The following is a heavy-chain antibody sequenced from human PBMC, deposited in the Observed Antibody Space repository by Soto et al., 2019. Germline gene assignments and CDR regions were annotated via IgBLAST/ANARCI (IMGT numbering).Heavy chain of an antibody. V-gene: IGHV1-18*01. CDR3: ARAGESSSWDYYFYGMDV. J-gene: IGHJ6*02. CDR2: TTAYNGNT. Sequence: ASVKVSCKASGYTFINYGISWVRQAPGQGLEWMGWTTAYNGNTNYAQKFQDRVTVTTDTSTSTVYMELRSLRSDDTAVYYCARAGESSSWDYYFYGMDVWGQGTTVTVSS. CDR1: GYTFINYG. D-gene: IGHD6-13*01.